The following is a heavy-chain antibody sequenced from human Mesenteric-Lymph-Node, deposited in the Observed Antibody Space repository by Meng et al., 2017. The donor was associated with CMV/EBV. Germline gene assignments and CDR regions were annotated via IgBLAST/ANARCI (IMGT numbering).Heavy chain of an antibody. CDR3: VKIRAYCGDTSCRRFDS. CDR1: GFTFRDYY. V-gene: IGHV3-23*01. CDR2: ISGSADNT. Sequence: GESLKISCEGFGFTFRDYYMSWIRQAPGKGLEWVSAISGSADNTYYADSVKGRFTISRDNSKNTLYLQLRSLRAEDTAVYYCVKIRAYCGDTSCRRFDSWGQGTLVTVSS. D-gene: IGHD2-21*01. J-gene: IGHJ4*02.